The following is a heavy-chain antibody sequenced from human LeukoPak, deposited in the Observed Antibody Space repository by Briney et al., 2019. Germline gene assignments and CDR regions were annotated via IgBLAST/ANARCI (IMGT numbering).Heavy chain of an antibody. CDR1: GGSISSSSYH. CDR3: ARAYSNWFDP. CDR2: IYYSGST. D-gene: IGHD4-11*01. J-gene: IGHJ5*02. V-gene: IGHV4-39*07. Sequence: SETLSLTCTVSGGSISSSSYHWGWIRQPPGKGLEWIGSIYYSGSTYYNPSLKSRVTISVDTSKNQFSLKLSSVTAADTAVYYCARAYSNWFDPWGQGTLVTVSS.